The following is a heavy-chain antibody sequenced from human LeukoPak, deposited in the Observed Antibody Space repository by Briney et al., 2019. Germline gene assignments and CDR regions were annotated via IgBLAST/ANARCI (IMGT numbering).Heavy chain of an antibody. CDR1: GLTFSTYW. V-gene: IGHV3-74*01. J-gene: IGHJ4*02. CDR3: AREGTSGWYYIDY. D-gene: IGHD6-19*01. CDR2: INSDGRST. Sequence: PGGSLRLSCAASGLTFSTYWMHWVRQAPGKGLVWVSRINSDGRSTTYADFVKGRFTISRDNAKNTLYLQMNSLRAEDTAVYYCAREGTSGWYYIDYWGQGTLVTVSS.